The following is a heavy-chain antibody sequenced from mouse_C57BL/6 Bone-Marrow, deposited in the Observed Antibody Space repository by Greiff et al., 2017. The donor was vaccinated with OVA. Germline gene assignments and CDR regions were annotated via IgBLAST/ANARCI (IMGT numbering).Heavy chain of an antibody. CDR2: IHPNSGST. D-gene: IGHD2-1*01. J-gene: IGHJ3*01. CDR3: ADLLDAY. Sequence: VQLQQSGAELVKPGASVKLSCKASGYTFTSYWMHWVKQRPGQGLEWIGMIHPNSGSTNYNEKFKSKATLTVDKSSSTAYMQLSILTSADSAVYYGADLLDAYWGQGTLVTVSA. V-gene: IGHV1-64*01. CDR1: GYTFTSYW.